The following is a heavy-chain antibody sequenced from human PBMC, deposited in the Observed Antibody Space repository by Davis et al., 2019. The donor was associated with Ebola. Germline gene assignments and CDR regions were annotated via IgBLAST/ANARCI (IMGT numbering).Heavy chain of an antibody. CDR2: IYHGGNT. D-gene: IGHD2-21*02. CDR3: ARGVNGDLQF. CDR1: EFIVTSHH. J-gene: IGHJ1*01. V-gene: IGHV3-53*01. Sequence: GGSLTLSCAASEFIVTSHHMTWVRQAPGTGLEWVSDIYHGGNTHHADSVEGRFTISRDDSKNTVYLQMDRVRLEDTAVYYCARGVNGDLQFWGQGILVTVSS.